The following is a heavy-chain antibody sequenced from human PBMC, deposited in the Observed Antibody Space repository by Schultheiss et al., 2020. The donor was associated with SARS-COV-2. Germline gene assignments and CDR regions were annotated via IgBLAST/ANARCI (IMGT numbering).Heavy chain of an antibody. CDR1: GGSFSGYY. J-gene: IGHJ2*01. CDR3: ARGWYFDL. Sequence: SETLSLTCAVYGGSFSGYYWSWIRQPPGKGLEWIGYIYYSGSTYYNPSLKSRVTLSVDTSKNQFSLKLSSVTAADTAVYYCARGWYFDLWGRGTLVTVSS. CDR2: IYYSGST. V-gene: IGHV4-34*01.